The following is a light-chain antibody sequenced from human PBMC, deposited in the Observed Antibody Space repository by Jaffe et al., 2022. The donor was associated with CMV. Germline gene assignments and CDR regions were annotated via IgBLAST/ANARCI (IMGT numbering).Light chain of an antibody. V-gene: IGKV1-39*01. CDR2: GAS. CDR1: QSITAY. J-gene: IGKJ5*01. CDR3: QQTNTSPVT. Sequence: DIQMTQSPSSLSASVGDRVTITCRASQSITAYLNWYQQNPGKAPNLLIFGASILQSGVPSRFSGSGSGTDFTLTISSLQPEDFATYFCQQTNTSPVTFGQGTRLDI.